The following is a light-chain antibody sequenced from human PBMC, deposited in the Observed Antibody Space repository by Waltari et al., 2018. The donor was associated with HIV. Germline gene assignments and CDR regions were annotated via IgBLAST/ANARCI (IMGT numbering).Light chain of an antibody. J-gene: IGLJ3*02. CDR3: AAWDDTLSGRV. CDR1: SSNLGGNY. Sequence: QSVLTQPPSASGTPGQRVTISCSGRSSNLGGNYIYWYKQLPGTATKLLNYGNNQRPSGVPDRFSGSKSGTSASLAISGLRSEDEADYYCAAWDDTLSGRVFGGGTKLTVL. CDR2: GNN. V-gene: IGLV1-47*01.